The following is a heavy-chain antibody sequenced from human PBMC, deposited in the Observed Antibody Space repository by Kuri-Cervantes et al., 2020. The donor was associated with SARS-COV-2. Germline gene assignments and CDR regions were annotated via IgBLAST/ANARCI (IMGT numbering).Heavy chain of an antibody. V-gene: IGHV3-7*01. J-gene: IGHJ4*02. CDR1: GFTFSSYW. CDR2: INQDGSER. D-gene: IGHD6-13*01. Sequence: GESLKISCAASGFTFSSYWMSWVRQAPGKGPEWLANINQDGSERYYVDSVNGRFTISRDNAKNSLYLQMTSLRAEDTALYYCTRDHMQPGDSWGQGTLVTVSS. CDR3: TRDHMQPGDS.